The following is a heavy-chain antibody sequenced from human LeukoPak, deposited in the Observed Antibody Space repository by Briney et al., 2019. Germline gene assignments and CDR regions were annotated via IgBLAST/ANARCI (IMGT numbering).Heavy chain of an antibody. D-gene: IGHD2-21*01. CDR1: GESFSGYY. CDR2: INHSGST. CDR3: ARDSERGYYYGMDV. J-gene: IGHJ6*04. Sequence: SETLSLTCAVYGESFSGYYRSWIRQPPGKGLEWIGEINHSGSTNYNPSLKSRVTISVDTSKNQFSLKLSSVTAADTAVYYCARDSERGYYYGMDVWGKGTAVTVSS. V-gene: IGHV4-34*01.